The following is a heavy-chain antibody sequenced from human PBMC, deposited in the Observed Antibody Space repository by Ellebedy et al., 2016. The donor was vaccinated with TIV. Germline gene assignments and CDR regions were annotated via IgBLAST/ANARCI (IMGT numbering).Heavy chain of an antibody. CDR1: GFTFSSYS. Sequence: GESLKISXAASGFTFSSYSMNWVRQAPGKGLEWVSSISSSSSYIYYADSVKGRFTISRDNAKNSLYLQMNSLRAEDTAVYYCARDSLDYGDYAETTYYYYGMDVWGQGTTVTVSS. CDR2: ISSSSSYI. CDR3: ARDSLDYGDYAETTYYYYGMDV. J-gene: IGHJ6*02. D-gene: IGHD4-17*01. V-gene: IGHV3-21*01.